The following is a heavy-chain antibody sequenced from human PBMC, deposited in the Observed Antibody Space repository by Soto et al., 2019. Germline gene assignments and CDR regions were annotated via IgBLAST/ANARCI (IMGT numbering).Heavy chain of an antibody. CDR3: ARGDGYNSFDFYNELYFDY. Sequence: SETLSLTCTVSGGSISSGGYYWSWIRQHPGKGLEWIGYIYHSGSSYYNPSLKSRVTISVDTSQNQFYLQLTSVTAADTAVYYYARGDGYNSFDFYNELYFDYWGQGTLVTVSS. CDR2: IYHSGSS. D-gene: IGHD5-12*01. J-gene: IGHJ4*02. CDR1: GGSISSGGYY. V-gene: IGHV4-31*03.